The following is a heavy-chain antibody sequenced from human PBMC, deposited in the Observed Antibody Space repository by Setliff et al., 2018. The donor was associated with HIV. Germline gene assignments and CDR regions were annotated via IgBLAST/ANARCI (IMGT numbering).Heavy chain of an antibody. CDR3: ARDCRVGWVFAYGMDV. J-gene: IGHJ6*02. CDR1: GFRFRSYG. V-gene: IGHV3-33*08. CDR2: IWFDGSSK. Sequence: GGSLRLSCAASGFRFRSYGMHWVRQAPGKGLEWVAIIWFDGSSKYYADSVKGRFTISRDNSKNTLFLQMNSLRPEDTAVYYCARDCRVGWVFAYGMDVWGQGTLVTVSS. D-gene: IGHD6-13*01.